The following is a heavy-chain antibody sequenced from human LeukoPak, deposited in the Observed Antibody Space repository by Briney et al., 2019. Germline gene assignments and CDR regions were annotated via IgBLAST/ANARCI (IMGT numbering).Heavy chain of an antibody. Sequence: ASVKVSCKASGYTFTSYDINWVRQATGQGLEWMGWMNPNSGNTGYAQKFQGRVTMTRNTSISTAYMELSSLRSEDTAVYYCARVGNKRVWGSHRYPYFDYWGQGTLVTVSS. D-gene: IGHD3-16*02. CDR1: GYTFTSYD. CDR3: ARVGNKRVWGSHRYPYFDY. J-gene: IGHJ4*02. V-gene: IGHV1-8*01. CDR2: MNPNSGNT.